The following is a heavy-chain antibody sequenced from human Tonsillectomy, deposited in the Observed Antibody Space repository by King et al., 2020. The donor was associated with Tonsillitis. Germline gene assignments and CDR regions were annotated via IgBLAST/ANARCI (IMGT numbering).Heavy chain of an antibody. CDR1: GFTFTTYW. V-gene: IGHV3-7*01. CDR2: IKQDGSEK. CDR3: ARGYGDYGDAFDV. Sequence: VQLVESGGGLVQPGGSLRLSCAASGFTFTTYWMTWVRQAPGKGLEWVASIKQDGSEKSYVDSVKGRFPISRDNAKNSLYLQMNSLRAEDTAVYYCARGYGDYGDAFDVWGQGTMVTVSS. D-gene: IGHD4-17*01. J-gene: IGHJ3*01.